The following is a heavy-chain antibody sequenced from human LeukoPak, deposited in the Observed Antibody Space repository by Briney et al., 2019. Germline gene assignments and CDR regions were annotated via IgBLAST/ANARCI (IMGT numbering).Heavy chain of an antibody. J-gene: IGHJ4*02. Sequence: ASVKVSCKASGYTFTSYYMHWVRQAPGQGLEGMGIINPSGGSTSYAQKFQGRVTMTRDTSTSTVYMELSSLRSEDTGVYYCARAVAVTRFFFDYWGQGTLVTVSS. V-gene: IGHV1-46*03. CDR2: INPSGGST. D-gene: IGHD4-17*01. CDR1: GYTFTSYY. CDR3: ARAVAVTRFFFDY.